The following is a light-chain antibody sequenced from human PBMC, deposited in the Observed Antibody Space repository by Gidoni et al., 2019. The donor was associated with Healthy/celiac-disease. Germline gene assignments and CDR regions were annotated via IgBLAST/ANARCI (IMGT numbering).Light chain of an antibody. Sequence: EIVMTQSPATLSVSPGERATLSCRASQSVSSNLAWYQQKPGQAPRLLIYGASTRATGIPARFSGSGSGTEFTLTISSLQSEDFAVYYCQQYNNCPQYTFGQGTKLEIK. J-gene: IGKJ2*01. V-gene: IGKV3-15*01. CDR2: GAS. CDR1: QSVSSN. CDR3: QQYNNCPQYT.